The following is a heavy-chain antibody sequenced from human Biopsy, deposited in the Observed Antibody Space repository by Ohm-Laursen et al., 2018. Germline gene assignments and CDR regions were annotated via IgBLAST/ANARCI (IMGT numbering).Heavy chain of an antibody. CDR3: ARGRRTSGWPYFDN. V-gene: IGHV4-59*07. D-gene: IGHD6-19*01. J-gene: IGHJ4*02. CDR1: GDSISSYY. Sequence: SDTLSLTCTVSGDSISSYYWSWIRQSPGQGLEYIGFIYSGGNTNYNPSLKNRVTMSVDTSKNQFYLKLYSVTAADTAVYYCARGRRTSGWPYFDNWGQGALVTVSS. CDR2: IYSGGNT.